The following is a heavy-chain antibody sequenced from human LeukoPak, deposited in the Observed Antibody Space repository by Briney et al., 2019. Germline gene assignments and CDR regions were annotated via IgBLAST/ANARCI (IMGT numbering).Heavy chain of an antibody. CDR1: AYDFTGYH. D-gene: IGHD5-24*01. CDR2: LNPNTGHA. V-gene: IGHV1-2*06. J-gene: IGHJ4*02. CDR3: AKDRDGADRIIL. Sequence: ASVKVSCKVVAYDFTGYHIHWVRLAPGQGPEWMGRLNPNTGHAVYAFKFQGRVTITRDTSSSTAHMEVTRLTSDDTALYYCAKDRDGADRIILWGQGTLVTVSS.